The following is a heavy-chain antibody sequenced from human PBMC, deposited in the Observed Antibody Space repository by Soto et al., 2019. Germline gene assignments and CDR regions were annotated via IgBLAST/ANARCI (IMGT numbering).Heavy chain of an antibody. CDR2: IWCDGGSK. J-gene: IGHJ3*02. Sequence: PGGSLRLSCAASGFTFSSYAMSWVRQAPGKGLEWVSAIWCDGGSKYYADSVKGRFTISRDNSKNTLYLQMNSLRAEDTAVYYCARALARGVISDAFDIWGQGTMVTVSS. V-gene: IGHV3-23*01. D-gene: IGHD3-10*01. CDR1: GFTFSSYA. CDR3: ARALARGVISDAFDI.